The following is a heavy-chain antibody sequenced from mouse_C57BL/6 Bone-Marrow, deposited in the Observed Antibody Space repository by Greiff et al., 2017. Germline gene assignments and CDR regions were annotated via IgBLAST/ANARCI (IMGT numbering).Heavy chain of an antibody. D-gene: IGHD3-1*01. V-gene: IGHV1-64*01. CDR3: ARRSGRGPPDY. CDR2: IHPNSGST. Sequence: QVQLQQPGAELVKPGASVKLSCKASGYTFTSYWMHWVKQRPGQGLEWIGMIHPNSGSTNYNEKFKSKATLTVDKSSSTAYMQLSSLPSEDSAVYYCARRSGRGPPDYWGQGTTLTVSS. CDR1: GYTFTSYW. J-gene: IGHJ2*01.